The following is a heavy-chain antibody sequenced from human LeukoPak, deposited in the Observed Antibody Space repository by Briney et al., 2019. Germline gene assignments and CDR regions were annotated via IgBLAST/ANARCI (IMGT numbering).Heavy chain of an antibody. D-gene: IGHD2-21*02. V-gene: IGHV3-15*01. CDR1: GFSFRNAW. CDR3: TTVWNCGGDCADAFDI. J-gene: IGHJ3*02. Sequence: GGSLSLACAASGFSFRNAWMSWVRQAPGKGLEWVGRIKSKTDGGTTDYAAPVKGRFTISRDDSKNTLYLQMNSLKTEDTAVYYCTTVWNCGGDCADAFDIWGQGTVVTVSS. CDR2: IKSKTDGGTT.